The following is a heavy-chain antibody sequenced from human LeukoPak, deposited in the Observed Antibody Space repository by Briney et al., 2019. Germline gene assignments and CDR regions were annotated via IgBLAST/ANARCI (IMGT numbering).Heavy chain of an antibody. D-gene: IGHD3-10*01. V-gene: IGHV4-34*01. CDR3: ARGPTSGSYQGWFDP. Sequence: GSLRLSCAASGFTFSSYAMSWIRQPPGKGLEWIGEINHSGSTNYNPSLKSRVTISVDTSKNQFSLKLSSVTAADTAVYYCARGPTSGSYQGWFDPWGQGTLVTVSS. CDR1: GFTFSSYA. CDR2: INHSGST. J-gene: IGHJ5*02.